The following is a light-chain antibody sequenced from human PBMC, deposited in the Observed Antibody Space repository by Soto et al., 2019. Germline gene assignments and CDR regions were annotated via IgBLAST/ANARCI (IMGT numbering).Light chain of an antibody. Sequence: EIVMTQSPATLSVSPGERATLSCRASQSVSSNLAWYQQKPGQAPRLLIYGASTRATGIPARFSGSGSGTEFTLTISSLQSEDFAVYYCQQYGTCWTFGQGTKVEIK. CDR2: GAS. CDR1: QSVSSN. CDR3: QQYGTCWT. V-gene: IGKV3-15*01. J-gene: IGKJ1*01.